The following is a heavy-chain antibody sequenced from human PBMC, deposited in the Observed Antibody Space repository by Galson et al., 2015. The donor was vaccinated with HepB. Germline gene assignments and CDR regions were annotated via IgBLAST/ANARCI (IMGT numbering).Heavy chain of an antibody. V-gene: IGHV4-38-2*02. CDR3: AREWGDGAGSPTDY. J-gene: IGHJ4*02. CDR2: VYHSGST. CDR1: GYSISSGYY. Sequence: SGYSISSGYYWGWIRQPPGKGLEWIGNVYHSGSTYYNPSLKSRVTISVDTSKNQFSLRLRSVTAADTAVYYCAREWGDGAGSPTDYWGQGTLVTVSS. D-gene: IGHD3-10*01.